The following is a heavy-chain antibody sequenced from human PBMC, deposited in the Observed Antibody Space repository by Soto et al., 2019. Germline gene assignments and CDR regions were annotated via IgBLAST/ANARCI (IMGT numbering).Heavy chain of an antibody. D-gene: IGHD1-26*01. CDR1: GYSFTSCW. CDR2: IYPGDSDT. V-gene: IGHV5-51*01. J-gene: IGHJ4*02. Sequence: LKISCKASGYSFTSCWIGWVRQMPGKGLEWMGIIYPGDSDTIYSPSFQGQVTISADKSISTAYLQWNSLKASDTAMYYCARPPYSASYYYFDQWGQGTPVTVSS. CDR3: ARPPYSASYYYFDQ.